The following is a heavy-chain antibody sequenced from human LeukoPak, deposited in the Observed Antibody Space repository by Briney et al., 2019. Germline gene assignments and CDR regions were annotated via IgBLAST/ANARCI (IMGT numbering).Heavy chain of an antibody. CDR3: ARVKRGQLWLRARVLYYFDY. Sequence: SETLSLTCTVSGGSISSSSYYWGWIRQPPGKGLEWIGSIYYTGSTYYNPSLKSRVTISVDTSKNQFSLKLSSVTAADTAVYYCARVKRGQLWLRARVLYYFDYWGQGTLVTVSS. V-gene: IGHV4-39*07. CDR1: GGSISSSSYY. D-gene: IGHD5-18*01. CDR2: IYYTGST. J-gene: IGHJ4*02.